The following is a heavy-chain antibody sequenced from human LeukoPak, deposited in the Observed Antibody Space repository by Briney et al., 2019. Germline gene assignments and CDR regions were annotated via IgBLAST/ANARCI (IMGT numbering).Heavy chain of an antibody. CDR3: ARDRSHYYDSSGYSDY. V-gene: IGHV1-18*01. J-gene: IGHJ4*02. CDR2: ISAYNGNT. Sequence: ASVKVPCKASGYTFTSYGISWVRQAPGQGLEWMGWISAYNGNTNYAQKLQGRVTMTTDTSTSTAYMELRSLRSDDTAVYYCARDRSHYYDSSGYSDYWGQGTLVTVSS. D-gene: IGHD3-22*01. CDR1: GYTFTSYG.